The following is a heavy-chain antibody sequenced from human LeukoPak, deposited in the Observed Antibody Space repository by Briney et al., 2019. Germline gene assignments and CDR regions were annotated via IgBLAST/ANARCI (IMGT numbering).Heavy chain of an antibody. J-gene: IGHJ4*02. V-gene: IGHV4-30-4*08. CDR3: ARRYRGLGKTGTTSPHFDY. D-gene: IGHD1-7*01. Sequence: SETLSLTCTVFGGSISSGDYYWSWIRQPPGKGLEWIGYIYYSGSTYYNPSLKSRVTISVDTSKNQFSLKLSSVTAADTAVYYCARRYRGLGKTGTTSPHFDYWGQGTLVTVSS. CDR2: IYYSGST. CDR1: GGSISSGDYY.